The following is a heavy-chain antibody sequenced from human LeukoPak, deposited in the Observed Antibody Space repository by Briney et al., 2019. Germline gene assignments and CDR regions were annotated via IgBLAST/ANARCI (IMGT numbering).Heavy chain of an antibody. CDR2: IYYSGST. V-gene: IGHV4-59*01. D-gene: IGHD2-2*01. CDR3: ARHRRCSSTSCNPYDWFDP. CDR1: GGSISSYY. Sequence: SETLSLTCTVSGGSISSYYWSWIRQPPGKGLEWIGYIYYSGSTNYNPSLKSRVTISVDTSKNQFSLKLSSVTAADTAVYYCARHRRCSSTSCNPYDWFDPWGQGTLVTVSS. J-gene: IGHJ5*02.